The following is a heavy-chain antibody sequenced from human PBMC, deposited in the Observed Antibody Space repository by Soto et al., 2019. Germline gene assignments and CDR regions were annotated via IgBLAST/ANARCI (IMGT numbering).Heavy chain of an antibody. CDR3: ARGESYYYGSGSYYPYYYYGMDA. CDR2: IIPIFGTA. J-gene: IGHJ6*02. V-gene: IGHV1-69*13. D-gene: IGHD3-10*01. CDR1: GGTFSSYA. Sequence: VKVSCKASGGTFSSYAISWVRQAPGQGLEWMGGIIPIFGTANYAQKFQGRVTITADESTSTAYMELSSLRSEDTAVYYCARGESYYYGSGSYYPYYYYGMDAWGQGTTVTVSS.